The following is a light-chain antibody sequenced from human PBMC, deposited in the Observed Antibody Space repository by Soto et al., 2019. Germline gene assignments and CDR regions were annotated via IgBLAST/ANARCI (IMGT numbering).Light chain of an antibody. Sequence: EIVMTQSPATLSVSPGERATLSCRASQSVGSDLAWYQQKPGQPPRLLIYGASTRATGIPARFSGSGSGTEFTLTISSLQSEDFAVYYCQQYNSWPPYTFGQGTKVDIK. CDR1: QSVGSD. CDR3: QQYNSWPPYT. J-gene: IGKJ2*01. CDR2: GAS. V-gene: IGKV3-15*01.